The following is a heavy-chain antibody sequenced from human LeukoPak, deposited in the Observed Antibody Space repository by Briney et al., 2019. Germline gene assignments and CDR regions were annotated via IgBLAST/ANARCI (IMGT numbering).Heavy chain of an antibody. CDR2: IIPIFGTA. V-gene: IGHV1-69*13. D-gene: IGHD2-2*01. CDR3: ARDVYCSSTTCSYYFDY. J-gene: IGHJ4*02. CDR1: GGTFSSSA. Sequence: SVKVSCKASGGTFSSSAISWVRQAPGQGREWMGGIIPIFGTANYAQKFQGRVTITADESTSTAYMELSSLRSEDTAVYYCARDVYCSSTTCSYYFDYWGQGTLVTVSS.